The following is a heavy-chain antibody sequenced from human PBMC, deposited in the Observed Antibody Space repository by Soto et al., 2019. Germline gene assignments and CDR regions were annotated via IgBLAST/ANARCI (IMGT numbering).Heavy chain of an antibody. J-gene: IGHJ3*01. D-gene: IGHD3-3*01. CDR3: ARDRITTRGDAFDL. V-gene: IGHV1-69*08. CDR2: IIPIPDIT. CDR1: GGTFSTYI. Sequence: QVQLVQSGAEVRKPGSSVKVSCKAPGGTFSTYIISWVRQAPGQGLEWMGRIIPIPDITNYAQKFQGRVTVTADRYTSTAYMELTSLKSEGTAVYYCARDRITTRGDAFDLWGQGTMVTVSS.